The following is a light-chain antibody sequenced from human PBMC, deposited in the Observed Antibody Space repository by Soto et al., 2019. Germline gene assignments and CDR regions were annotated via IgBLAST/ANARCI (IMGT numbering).Light chain of an antibody. J-gene: IGKJ4*01. Sequence: MVSILSPSGKSLSLVESATVSCKPRQCVSSYLAWYQQKPGQAPRLLIYDASSRATGIPARFSGSGSGTDFTLTISSLEPEDFAVYYCQQHSNWPPLTFGGGTKVDIK. CDR1: QCVSSY. CDR3: QQHSNWPPLT. V-gene: IGKV3-11*01. CDR2: DAS.